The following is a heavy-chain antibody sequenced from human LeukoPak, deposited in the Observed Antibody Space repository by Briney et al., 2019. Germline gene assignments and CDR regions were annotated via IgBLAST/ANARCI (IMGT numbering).Heavy chain of an antibody. CDR1: GGSISSGGYY. Sequence: SQTLSLTCTVSGGSISSGGYYWSWIRQHPGKGLGWIGYIYYSGNTYYNPSLKSRVTISLDTSKNQFSLKLSSVTAADTAVYFCARDDCSTTSCYIGAFDIWGQGTLVTVSS. D-gene: IGHD2-2*02. CDR2: IYYSGNT. V-gene: IGHV4-31*03. J-gene: IGHJ3*02. CDR3: ARDDCSTTSCYIGAFDI.